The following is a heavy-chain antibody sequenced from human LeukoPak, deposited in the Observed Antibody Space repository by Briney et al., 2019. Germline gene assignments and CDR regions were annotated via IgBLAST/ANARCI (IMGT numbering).Heavy chain of an antibody. J-gene: IGHJ4*02. CDR3: AKRGVVIRVILVGLHKEAYYFDS. D-gene: IGHD3-22*01. CDR2: ISDSGGRT. CDR1: GITLSSYG. V-gene: IGHV3-23*01. Sequence: GGSLRLSCAVSGITLSSYGMSWVRQAPGKGLEWVAGISDSGGRTTYADSVKGRFTISRDNPKNTLYLQMNSLRAEDTAVYFCAKRGVVIRVILVGLHKEAYYFDSWGQGALVTVSS.